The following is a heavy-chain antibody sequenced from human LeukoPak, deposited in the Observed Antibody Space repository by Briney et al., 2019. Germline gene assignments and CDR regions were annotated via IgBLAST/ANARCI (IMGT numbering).Heavy chain of an antibody. Sequence: ASVRVSCKASGYPFSAHFLSWVRQAPGQGLEWMGNIDTTTGNPRYAQDFTGRFVFSLDTSVSTAYLQITSLKADDTAAYYCVRGTPTPGMDYWGQGTQVTVSS. CDR2: IDTTTGNP. J-gene: IGHJ4*02. D-gene: IGHD3-10*01. CDR3: VRGTPTPGMDY. CDR1: GYPFSAHF. V-gene: IGHV7-4-1*02.